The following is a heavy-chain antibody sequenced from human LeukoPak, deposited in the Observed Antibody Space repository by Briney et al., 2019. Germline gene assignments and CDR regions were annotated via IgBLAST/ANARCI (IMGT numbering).Heavy chain of an antibody. CDR1: GFTFSSHW. D-gene: IGHD2-2*01. CDR3: ARGDCRSTSCKWFDP. J-gene: IGHJ5*02. Sequence: PGGSLRLSCAASGFTFSSHWMHWVRRAPGKGLVWVSGISRDGSSTNYADSVKGRFTISRGNAKDTLYRQSYSRVADDTAGYYRARGDCRSTSCKWFDPWGQGTLVTVSS. V-gene: IGHV3-74*01. CDR2: ISRDGSST.